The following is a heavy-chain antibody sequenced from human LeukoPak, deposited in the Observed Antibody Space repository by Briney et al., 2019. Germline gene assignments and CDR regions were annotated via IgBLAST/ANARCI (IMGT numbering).Heavy chain of an antibody. J-gene: IGHJ5*02. V-gene: IGHV4-39*07. CDR1: GGSISSSSYY. Sequence: PSETLSLTCTVSGGSISSSSYYWGWIRQPPGKGLEWIGSIYYSGSTYYSPSLKSRVTISVDTSKNQFSLKLSSVTAADTAVYYCARFYCSTTSCYRNYNWFDPWGQGTLVTVSS. D-gene: IGHD2-2*01. CDR3: ARFYCSTTSCYRNYNWFDP. CDR2: IYYSGST.